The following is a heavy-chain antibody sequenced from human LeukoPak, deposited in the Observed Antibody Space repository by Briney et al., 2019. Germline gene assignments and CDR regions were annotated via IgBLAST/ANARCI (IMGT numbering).Heavy chain of an antibody. J-gene: IGHJ4*02. V-gene: IGHV4-39*01. D-gene: IGHD6-13*01. Sequence: SETLSLTCIVSGGSISSINYYWGWIRQPPGKGLEWIGNIYYSGSTQYNPSLKSRVTISVDTSKTQFSLKLYSVTAADTAVYYCARLASISSWYSFDYWGQGTLVTVSS. CDR1: GGSISSINYY. CDR2: IYYSGST. CDR3: ARLASISSWYSFDY.